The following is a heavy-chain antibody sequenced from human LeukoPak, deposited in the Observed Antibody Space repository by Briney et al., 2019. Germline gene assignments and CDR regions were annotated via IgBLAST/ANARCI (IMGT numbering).Heavy chain of an antibody. V-gene: IGHV3-23*01. J-gene: IGHJ4*02. CDR3: AKSGLNRFDY. CDR2: ISGSGGST. CDR1: AFTFSIYA. D-gene: IGHD2-15*01. Sequence: GRSLRLSCAASAFTFSIYAMSWVRQAPGKGLGWVSTISGSGGSTHYADSVKGRFTISRDDSKNTLYLQMNSLRAEDTAVYYCAKSGLNRFDYWGQGTLVTVSS.